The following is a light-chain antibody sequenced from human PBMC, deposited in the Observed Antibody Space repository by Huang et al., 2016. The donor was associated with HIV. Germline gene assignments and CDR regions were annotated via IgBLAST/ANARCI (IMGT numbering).Light chain of an antibody. J-gene: IGKJ4*01. V-gene: IGKV3-11*01. CDR1: QSLNKF. CDR2: NAT. CDR3: QQRSSSLT. Sequence: IVLTQSPATLSLSPGERATLSCRASQSLNKFLAWYQQKPGQAPRLLIYNATDRATCVPARFSGGGSGTDFTLTITDLKAEDFAIYYCQQRSSSLTFGGGTKVEIK.